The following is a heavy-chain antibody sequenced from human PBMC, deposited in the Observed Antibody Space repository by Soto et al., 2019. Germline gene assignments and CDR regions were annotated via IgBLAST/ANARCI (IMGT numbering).Heavy chain of an antibody. J-gene: IGHJ6*02. V-gene: IGHV1-3*05. D-gene: IGHD2-15*01. CDR1: GHTFHNYA. Sequence: QVQLVQSGAEEKKPGASVKVSCKVSGHTFHNYAVHWVRQAPGQSLEWMGWINAGNGDAKYSQKFQGRVTITRDTSASTAYMEMSSLRSEDTAVYYCTGWSYYYYGMDIWGQGTTVTVSS. CDR3: TGWSYYYYGMDI. CDR2: INAGNGDA.